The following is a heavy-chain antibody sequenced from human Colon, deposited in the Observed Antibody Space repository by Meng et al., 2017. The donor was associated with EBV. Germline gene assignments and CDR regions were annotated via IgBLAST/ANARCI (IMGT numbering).Heavy chain of an antibody. CDR3: VRDGYNYVPFDY. D-gene: IGHD5-24*01. Sequence: EVQLLESGGGVVQPRWSLRLSCAASRFTLSSDAMSWVRQAPGKGLEWVSFISGTGGSTYYADSVRGRFTISRDNSKNTLYLQMNSLSAEDTAVYYCVRDGYNYVPFDYWGQGTLVTVSS. J-gene: IGHJ4*02. CDR1: RFTLSSDA. CDR2: ISGTGGST. V-gene: IGHV3-23*01.